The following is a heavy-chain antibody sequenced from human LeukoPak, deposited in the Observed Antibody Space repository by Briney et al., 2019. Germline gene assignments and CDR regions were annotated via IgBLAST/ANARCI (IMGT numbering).Heavy chain of an antibody. CDR3: ARGGRVVVPDANGAFDI. D-gene: IGHD2-2*01. J-gene: IGHJ3*02. V-gene: IGHV1-69*13. Sequence: GASVKVSCKASGGTFSSYAISWVRQAPGQGLEWMGGIIPIFGTANYAQKFQGRVTITADESTSTAYMELSSLRSEDTAVYYCARGGRVVVPDANGAFDIWGQGTMVTVSS. CDR2: IIPIFGTA. CDR1: GGTFSSYA.